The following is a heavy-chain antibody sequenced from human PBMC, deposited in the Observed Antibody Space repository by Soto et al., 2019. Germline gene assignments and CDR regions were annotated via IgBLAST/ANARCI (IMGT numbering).Heavy chain of an antibody. Sequence: QVQLQQWGAGLLKPSETLSLTCAVYGGSFSGYYWTWIRQAPGKGLEWIGEINHSGGTNYNSSLKSRVTISVDTSKNQFSLILYSVTAADTAVYYCARDRQYYHFWIVYQNEGPYDMDVWGQGTTVTVSS. CDR1: GGSFSGYY. V-gene: IGHV4-34*02. CDR3: ARDRQYYHFWIVYQNEGPYDMDV. CDR2: INHSGGT. J-gene: IGHJ6*02. D-gene: IGHD3-3*02.